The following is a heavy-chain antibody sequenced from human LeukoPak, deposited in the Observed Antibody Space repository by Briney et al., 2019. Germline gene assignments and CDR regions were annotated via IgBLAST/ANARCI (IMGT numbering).Heavy chain of an antibody. CDR3: ARSQGGNTLWFDP. D-gene: IGHD4-23*01. CDR2: INTSGGST. V-gene: IGHV1-46*01. Sequence: ASVKVSCKASGYTFTTYYMHWVRQAPGQGLEWMGIINTSGGSTTYAQKFQGRVSMTRDTSTSTVYLEVSSLRSEDTAVYYCARSQGGNTLWFDPWGQGTLVTVSS. CDR1: GYTFTTYY. J-gene: IGHJ5*02.